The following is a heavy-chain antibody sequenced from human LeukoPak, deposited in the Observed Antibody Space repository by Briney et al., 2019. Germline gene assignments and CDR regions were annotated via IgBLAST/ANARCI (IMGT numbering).Heavy chain of an antibody. CDR2: IGVYNGKT. CDR3: ASDPYYYDSSGYNWFDP. V-gene: IGHV1-18*01. D-gene: IGHD3-22*01. Sequence: ASVKVSCKASGYTFTRYGVTWVRLAPGQGLEWMGWIGVYNGKTRYAQKFQGRVTMTTDTSTTTVHMELRSLRSDDTAVYYCASDPYYYDSSGYNWFDPWGQGTLVTVSS. CDR1: GYTFTRYG. J-gene: IGHJ5*02.